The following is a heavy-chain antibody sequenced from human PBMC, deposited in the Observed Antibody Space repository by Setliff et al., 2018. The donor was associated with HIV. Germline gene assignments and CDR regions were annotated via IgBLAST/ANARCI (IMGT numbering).Heavy chain of an antibody. D-gene: IGHD5-12*01. V-gene: IGHV3-11*06. J-gene: IGHJ4*02. CDR3: ARDPPGSGFHLDY. CDR1: GFTFSDYY. Sequence: GGSLRLSCAASGFTFSDYYMSWIRQAPGKGLEWVSYITGSSSYTNYADSVKGRFTISRDNSKNTMYLQMNTLRVEDTAVYYCARDPPGSGFHLDYWGQGTPVTVSS. CDR2: ITGSSSYT.